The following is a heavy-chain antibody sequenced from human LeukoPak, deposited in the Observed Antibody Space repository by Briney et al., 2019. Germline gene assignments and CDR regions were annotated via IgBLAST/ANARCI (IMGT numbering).Heavy chain of an antibody. CDR3: TRVKFGGSHSHSGSAGLDP. CDR1: GFTFGDYA. CDR2: IRSKAYGGTT. J-gene: IGHJ5*02. V-gene: IGHV3-49*03. Sequence: PGGSLRLSCTASGFTFGDYAMSWFRQAPGKGLEWVGFIRSKAYGGTTEYAASVKGRFTISRDDSKSIAYLQMNSLKTEDTAVYYCTRVKFGGSHSHSGSAGLDPWGQGTLVTVSS. D-gene: IGHD1-26*01.